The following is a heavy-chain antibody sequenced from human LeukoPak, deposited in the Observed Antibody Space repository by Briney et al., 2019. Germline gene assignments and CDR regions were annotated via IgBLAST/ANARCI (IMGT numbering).Heavy chain of an antibody. CDR1: GFTFSSYG. D-gene: IGHD6-13*01. CDR3: ARERSSWTYYYYGMDV. V-gene: IGHV3-33*01. Sequence: GGPLRLSCAASGFTFSSYGMHWVRQAPGKGLEWVAVMWYDGSNKYYADSVKGRFTISRDNSKNTLYLQMNSLRAEDTAVYYCARERSSWTYYYYGMDVWGQGTTVTVSS. J-gene: IGHJ6*02. CDR2: MWYDGSNK.